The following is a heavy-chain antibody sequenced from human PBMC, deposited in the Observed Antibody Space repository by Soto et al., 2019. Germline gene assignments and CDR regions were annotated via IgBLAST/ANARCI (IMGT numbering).Heavy chain of an antibody. D-gene: IGHD3-10*01. Sequence: SETLSLTCAVYGGSFSGYYWSWIRQLPGKGLEWIGEIIHSGSTNYNPSLKSRVIISVDTSTNQISLKLSSVTAADTAVYYCARGAYYFGPRDYGAYWGQGTLVTVS. CDR1: GGSFSGYY. CDR3: ARGAYYFGPRDYGAY. CDR2: IIHSGST. J-gene: IGHJ4*02. V-gene: IGHV4-34*01.